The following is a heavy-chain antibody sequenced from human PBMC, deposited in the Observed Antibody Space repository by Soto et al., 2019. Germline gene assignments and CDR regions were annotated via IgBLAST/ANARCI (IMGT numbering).Heavy chain of an antibody. J-gene: IGHJ3*02. CDR2: ISSSASNK. CDR3: ARDLYFRRDHYGGDAFDI. CDR1: GFIFSNYE. V-gene: IGHV3-48*03. D-gene: IGHD3-3*01. Sequence: GGSLRLSCAASGFIFSNYEMNWVRQAPGKGLEWVSYISSSASNKYYGDSVKGRFTISRDNTKNSVYLQMNSLRAEDTAVYFCARDLYFRRDHYGGDAFDIWGQGIMVTVSS.